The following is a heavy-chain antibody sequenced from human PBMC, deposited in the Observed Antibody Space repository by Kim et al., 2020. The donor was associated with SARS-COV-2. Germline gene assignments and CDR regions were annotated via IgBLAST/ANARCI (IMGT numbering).Heavy chain of an antibody. D-gene: IGHD3-16*01. CDR3: LGGFSFDY. J-gene: IGHJ4*02. CDR2: IDCGNGNT. V-gene: IGHV1-3*01. Sequence: ASVKVSCKTSGHFFTRDSIHWVRQAPGQGLEWMGGIDCGNGNTIYSQKLQGRVIFTTDTSASTAYMELSLLRSEDSAVYYCLGGFSFDYWGQGTLVPVSS. CDR1: GHFFTRDS.